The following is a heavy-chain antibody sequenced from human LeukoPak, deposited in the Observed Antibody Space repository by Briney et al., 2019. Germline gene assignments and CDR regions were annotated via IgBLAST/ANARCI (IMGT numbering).Heavy chain of an antibody. V-gene: IGHV4-30-4*01. D-gene: IGHD2/OR15-2a*01. CDR3: AKNNRGYNCSDP. Sequence: SQTLSLTCTVSGGSISSGDYYWSWIRQPPGKGLEWIGYIYYSGSTYYNPSLKSRVTISVDTSKNQFSLKLSSVTAADTAVYYGAKNNRGYNCSDPGGQETLSPSPQ. CDR2: IYYSGST. J-gene: IGHJ5*02. CDR1: GGSISSGDYY.